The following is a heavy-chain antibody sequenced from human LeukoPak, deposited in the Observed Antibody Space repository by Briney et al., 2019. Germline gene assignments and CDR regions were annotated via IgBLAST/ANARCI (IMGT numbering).Heavy chain of an antibody. V-gene: IGHV3-33*08. Sequence: PGGSLRLSCAASGFILSSYSMNWVRQAPGKGLEWMAAAYGDGSGQYYADSVKGRFSISKDISKNTLSLQMNSLRAEDTAVYSCATGGNFYYSHWGQGALVTVSS. CDR1: GFILSSYS. CDR2: AYGDGSGQ. J-gene: IGHJ1*01. D-gene: IGHD4-11*01. CDR3: ATGGNFYYSH.